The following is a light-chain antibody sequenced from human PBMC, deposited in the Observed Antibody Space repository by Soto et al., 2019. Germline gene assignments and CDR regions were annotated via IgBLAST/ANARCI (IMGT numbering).Light chain of an antibody. V-gene: IGKV2-24*01. CDR2: KSS. CDR3: MQAAHNAWT. Sequence: DIVMTQTPLSSPATLGQPASISCRSSQSLVPSNGNTYLSWLHQRPGQTPRLRIYKSSNRFSVVPDIFSGSGAGTDFTLEISRVEAEDVGVYYCMQAAHNAWTFGQGTKVEIK. CDR1: QSLVPSNGNTY. J-gene: IGKJ1*01.